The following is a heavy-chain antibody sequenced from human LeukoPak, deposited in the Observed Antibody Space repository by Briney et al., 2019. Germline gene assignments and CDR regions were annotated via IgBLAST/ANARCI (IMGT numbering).Heavy chain of an antibody. CDR3: ARVLRGSGSYYNDP. CDR1: GFTFSSYE. J-gene: IGHJ5*02. Sequence: GGSLRLSCAASGFTFSSYEMNWVRQAPGKGLEWVSYISSSGSTIYYADSVKGRFTISRDNAKNSLYLQMNGLTDEDTAVYYCARVLRGSGSYYNDPWGQGTLVTVSS. CDR2: ISSSGSTI. D-gene: IGHD3-10*01. V-gene: IGHV3-48*03.